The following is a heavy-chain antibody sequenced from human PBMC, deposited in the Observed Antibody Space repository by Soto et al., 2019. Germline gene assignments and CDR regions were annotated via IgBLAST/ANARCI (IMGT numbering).Heavy chain of an antibody. J-gene: IGHJ1*01. CDR3: AESFYDILTGYYTAEYFQH. Sequence: GGSLRLSCAASGFTFSSYSMNWVRQAPGKGLEWVSSISSSSSYIYYADSVKGRFTISRDNAKNSLYLQMNSLRAEDTAVYYCAESFYDILTGYYTAEYFQHWGQGTLVTVSS. CDR2: ISSSSSYI. CDR1: GFTFSSYS. D-gene: IGHD3-9*01. V-gene: IGHV3-21*01.